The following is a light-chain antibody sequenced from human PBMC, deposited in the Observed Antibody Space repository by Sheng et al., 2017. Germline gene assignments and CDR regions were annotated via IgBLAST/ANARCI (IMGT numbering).Light chain of an antibody. CDR3: QHYHTYPWT. CDR2: AAS. CDR1: QSISSY. Sequence: DIQMTQSPSSLSASVGDRVTITCRASQSISSYLNWYQQKPGKAPKLLIYAASSLQSGVPSRFSGSGSGTDFTLTISSLQPEDFATYYCQHYHTYPWTFGQGTKVESK. V-gene: IGKV1-39*01. J-gene: IGKJ1*01.